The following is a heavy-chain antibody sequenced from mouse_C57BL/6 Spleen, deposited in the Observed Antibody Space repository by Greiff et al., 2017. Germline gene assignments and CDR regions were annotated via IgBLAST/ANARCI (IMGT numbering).Heavy chain of an antibody. D-gene: IGHD1-1*01. J-gene: IGHJ2*01. CDR3: ARGITTVVFDD. CDR2: IYPGDGDT. CDR1: GYAFSSSW. V-gene: IGHV1-82*01. Sequence: VKLQQSGPELVKPGASVKISCKASGYAFSSSWMNWVKQRPGQGLEWIGRIYPGDGDTNYNGKFKGKATLTADKSSSTAYMQLSSLTSEDSAVYFCARGITTVVFDDWGQGTTLTVSS.